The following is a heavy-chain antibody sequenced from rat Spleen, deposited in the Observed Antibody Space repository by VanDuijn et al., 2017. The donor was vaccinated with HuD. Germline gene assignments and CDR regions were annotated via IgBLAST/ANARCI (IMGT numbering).Heavy chain of an antibody. Sequence: EVQLVESDGDLVQPGRSLKLSCAASGFTFSDYNMAWVRQAPKKGLEWVATISYDGSSTYYRDSVKGRFTISRDNAKSTLSLQMDSLRSEDTATYYCARRHYGYTDYFDYWGQGVMVTVSS. CDR1: GFTFSDYN. D-gene: IGHD1-9*01. CDR3: ARRHYGYTDYFDY. J-gene: IGHJ2*01. V-gene: IGHV5-7*01. CDR2: ISYDGSST.